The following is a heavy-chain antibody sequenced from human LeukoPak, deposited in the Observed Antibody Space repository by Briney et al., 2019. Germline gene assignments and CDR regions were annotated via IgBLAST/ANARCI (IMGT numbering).Heavy chain of an antibody. V-gene: IGHV4-59*08. Sequence: GSLRLSCAASGFTFSDYYMSWIRQAPGKGLEWIGYIYYSGSTNYNPSLKSRVTISVDTSKNQFSLKLSSVTAADTAVYYCARHELAVGATLAFDIWGQGTMVTVSS. CDR3: ARHELAVGATLAFDI. D-gene: IGHD1-26*01. CDR2: IYYSGST. CDR1: GFTFSDYY. J-gene: IGHJ3*02.